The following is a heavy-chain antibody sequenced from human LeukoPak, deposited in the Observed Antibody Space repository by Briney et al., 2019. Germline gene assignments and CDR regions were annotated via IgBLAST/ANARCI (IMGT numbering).Heavy chain of an antibody. J-gene: IGHJ4*02. Sequence: ASVKISCKVSGYTFTDYYMHWVQQAPGKGLEWMGLVDPEDGETIYAERFQGRVTITADTSTDTAYMELSSLRSEDTAVYYCASEGGYCSSTSCYRGYWGQGTLVTVSS. CDR2: VDPEDGET. V-gene: IGHV1-69-2*01. CDR3: ASEGGYCSSTSCYRGY. D-gene: IGHD2-2*02. CDR1: GYTFTDYY.